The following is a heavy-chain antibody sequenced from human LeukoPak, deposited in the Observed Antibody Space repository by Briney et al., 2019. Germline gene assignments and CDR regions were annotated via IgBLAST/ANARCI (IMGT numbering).Heavy chain of an antibody. D-gene: IGHD3-10*01. V-gene: IGHV4-61*08. CDR2: MRPSGRG. CDR1: GDSVTSGGHS. J-gene: IGHJ5*02. CDR3: ARGDTMLRGVVDEIDP. Sequence: PSETLSLTCSVSGDSVTSGGHSWGWIRQSPGKGLEWIGTMRPSGRGHYNPSLKSRVTISVDTSKNQFSLKLSSVTAADTAVYYCARGDTMLRGVVDEIDPWGQGTLVTVSS.